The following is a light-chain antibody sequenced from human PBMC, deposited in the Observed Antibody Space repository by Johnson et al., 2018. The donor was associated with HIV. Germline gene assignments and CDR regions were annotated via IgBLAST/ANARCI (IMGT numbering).Light chain of an antibody. V-gene: IGLV1-51*02. CDR3: GTWDTSLSAGGV. J-gene: IGLJ1*01. CDR2: END. CDR1: SSDIGNNY. Sequence: QSVLKQPPSVSAAPGQKVTISCSGSSSDIGNNYVSWYQQLPGTAPKLLIYENDKRPSGIPDRFSGSKSGTSATLGITGLQTGDEADYYCGTWDTSLSAGGVVGTGTKVTVL.